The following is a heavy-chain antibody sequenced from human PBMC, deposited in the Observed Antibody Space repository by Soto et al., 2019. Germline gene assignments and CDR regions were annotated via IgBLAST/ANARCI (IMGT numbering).Heavy chain of an antibody. CDR3: ARAIGATIGGMDV. CDR2: IYYSGSS. V-gene: IGHV4-30-4*01. J-gene: IGHJ6*02. Sequence: SETLSLTCTVSGGSISSGDYYWSWIRQPPGKGLEYIGYIYYSGSSHYNPSLKSRVTISLDTSRNQFSLKLSSVTAADTAVYYCARAIGATIGGMDVWGQGTTVTVSS. CDR1: GGSISSGDYY. D-gene: IGHD5-12*01.